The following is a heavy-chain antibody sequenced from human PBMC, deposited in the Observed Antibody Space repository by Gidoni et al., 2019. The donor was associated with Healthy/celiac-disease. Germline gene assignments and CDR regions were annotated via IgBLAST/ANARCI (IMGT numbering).Heavy chain of an antibody. CDR3: AKEGYNYDYVWGSYRSYYFDY. J-gene: IGHJ4*02. V-gene: IGHV3-23*01. CDR1: GFTFSSYA. D-gene: IGHD3-16*02. Sequence: EVQLLESGGGLVQPGGSLRLSCAASGFTFSSYALSWVRQAPGKGLGWVSAISGSGGSTYYADSVKGRFTISRDNSKNTLYLQMNSLRAEDTAVYDCAKEGYNYDYVWGSYRSYYFDYWGQGTLVTVSS. CDR2: ISGSGGST.